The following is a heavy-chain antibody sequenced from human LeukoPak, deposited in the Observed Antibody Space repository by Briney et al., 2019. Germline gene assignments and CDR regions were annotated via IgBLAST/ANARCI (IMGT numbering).Heavy chain of an antibody. CDR2: ISSSSSYI. J-gene: IGHJ4*02. CDR1: GFTFSSYS. V-gene: IGHV3-21*01. CDR3: ARDRGYSSRREASFDY. Sequence: PGGSLRLSCAASGFTFSSYSMNWVRQAPGKGLEWVSSISSSSSYIYYADSVKGRFTISRDNAKNSLYLQMNSLRAEDTAVYYCARDRGYSSRREASFDYWGQGTLVTVSS. D-gene: IGHD5-12*01.